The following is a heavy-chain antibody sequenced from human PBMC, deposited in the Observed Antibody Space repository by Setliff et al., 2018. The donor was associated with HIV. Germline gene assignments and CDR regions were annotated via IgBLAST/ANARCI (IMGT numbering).Heavy chain of an antibody. Sequence: PGGSLRLSCAASGFTFSDYYMSWIRQAPGKGLEWVSYISSRGSTIYYADSVKGRFTISRDNAKKSLYLQMNSLRAEDTAVYYCARGDQFYYGSGNYSDYWGRGTLVTVSS. D-gene: IGHD3-10*01. V-gene: IGHV3-11*04. CDR3: ARGDQFYYGSGNYSDY. CDR2: ISSRGSTI. CDR1: GFTFSDYY. J-gene: IGHJ4*02.